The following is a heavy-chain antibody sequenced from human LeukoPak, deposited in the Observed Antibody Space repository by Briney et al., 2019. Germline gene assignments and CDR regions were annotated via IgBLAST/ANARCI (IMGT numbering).Heavy chain of an antibody. V-gene: IGHV3-23*01. J-gene: IGHJ6*02. CDR2: ISGSGGST. CDR1: GFTFSSYA. D-gene: IGHD3-10*01. CDR3: AKDPAYTYYYGSAMDV. Sequence: GGSLRLSCAASGFTFSSYAMSWVRQAPGKGLEWVSAISGSGGSTYYADSVKGRFTISRDSSKNTLYLQMNSLRAEDTAVYYCAKDPAYTYYYGSAMDVWGQGTTVTVSS.